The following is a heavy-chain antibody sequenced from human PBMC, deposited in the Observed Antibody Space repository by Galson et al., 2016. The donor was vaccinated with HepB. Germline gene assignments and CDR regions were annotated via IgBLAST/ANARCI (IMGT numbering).Heavy chain of an antibody. CDR3: AKRSRDWYFDL. CDR1: GFSFSNYW. V-gene: IGHV3-7*01. J-gene: IGHJ2*01. CDR2: IKQDGSEK. Sequence: SLRLSCAASGFSFSNYWMSWVRQSPGKGLEWVANIKQDGSEKLYLDSVKGRFTISRDNAYNSLFLQMDNLRAEDTAVYYCAKRSRDWYFDLWGRGTLVAVSS.